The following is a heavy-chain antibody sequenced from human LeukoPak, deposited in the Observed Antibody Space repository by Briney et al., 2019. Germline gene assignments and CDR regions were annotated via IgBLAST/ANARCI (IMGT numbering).Heavy chain of an antibody. CDR2: INHSGST. V-gene: IGHV4-34*01. Sequence: SETLSLTCAVYGGSFSGYYWSWIRQPPGKGLEWIGEINHSGSTNYNPSLKSRVTISVDTSKNQFSLKLSSVTAADTAVYYCARERDDYVWGSYRNYYFDYWGQGTLVTVSS. CDR1: GGSFSGYY. J-gene: IGHJ4*02. D-gene: IGHD3-16*02. CDR3: ARERDDYVWGSYRNYYFDY.